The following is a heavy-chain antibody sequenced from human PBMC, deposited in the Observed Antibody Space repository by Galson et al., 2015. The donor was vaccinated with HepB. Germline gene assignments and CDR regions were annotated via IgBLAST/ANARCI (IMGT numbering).Heavy chain of an antibody. Sequence: SLRLSCAASGFTFSSYGMHWVRQAPGKGLEWVAVISYDGSNKYYADSVKGRFTISRDNSKNTLYLQMNSLRAEDTAVYYCAKVVYRGYYSYYYGMDGWGQGTTVTGSS. V-gene: IGHV3-30*18. J-gene: IGHJ6*02. CDR3: AKVVYRGYYSYYYGMDG. D-gene: IGHD1-14*01. CDR1: GFTFSSYG. CDR2: ISYDGSNK.